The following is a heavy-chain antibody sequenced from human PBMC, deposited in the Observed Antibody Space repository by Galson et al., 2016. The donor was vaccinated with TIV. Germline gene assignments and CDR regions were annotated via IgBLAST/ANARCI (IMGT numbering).Heavy chain of an antibody. D-gene: IGHD2-2*01. CDR3: ARDHSYQSFDY. CDR2: IKEDGSTI. J-gene: IGHJ4*02. CDR1: GFTFNNYW. Sequence: SLRLSCAVSGFTFNNYWMSWLRQAPGKGLEWVANIKEDGSTIYYVDSVEGRFTISRDNAKNSLYLQMNSLRAEDTAMYYCARDHSYQSFDYWGQGTLVTVSS. V-gene: IGHV3-7*01.